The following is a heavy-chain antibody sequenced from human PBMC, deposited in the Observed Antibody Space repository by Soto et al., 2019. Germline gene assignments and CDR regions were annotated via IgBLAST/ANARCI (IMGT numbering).Heavy chain of an antibody. D-gene: IGHD7-27*01. CDR1: GDSVTSGSYY. J-gene: IGHJ6*02. CDR2: ISYTGRT. V-gene: IGHV4-61*03. CDR3: AREWGLLPYYVMDV. Sequence: SETLSLTCIVSGDSVTSGSYYWTWLRQPPGKGLEWIGYISYTGRTKYNPSLQSRVTISVDTSKNDFSLNLSSVTAADTAVYFCAREWGLLPYYVMDVWGHGTAVTVSS.